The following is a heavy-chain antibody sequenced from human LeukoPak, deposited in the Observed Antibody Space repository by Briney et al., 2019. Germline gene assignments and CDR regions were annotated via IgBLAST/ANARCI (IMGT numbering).Heavy chain of an antibody. CDR2: ISGSGGST. CDR3: AKTSRVWFGERYFDY. J-gene: IGHJ4*02. V-gene: IGHV3-23*01. CDR1: GFTYSSYA. D-gene: IGHD3-10*01. Sequence: PGGSLRLSCAASGFTYSSYAMSWVRRGPGRGLEWVSAISGSGGSTYYADSVKGRFTISRDNSKNTLYLQMNSLRAEDTAVYYCAKTSRVWFGERYFDYWGQGTLVTVSS.